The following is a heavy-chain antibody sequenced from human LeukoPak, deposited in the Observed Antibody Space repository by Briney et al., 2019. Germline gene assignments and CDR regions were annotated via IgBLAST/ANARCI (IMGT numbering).Heavy chain of an antibody. V-gene: IGHV1-2*06. CDR2: TNPNSGGT. Sequence: ASVKVSCKASGYTFTGYYMHWVRQAPGQGLEWMGRTNPNSGGTNYAQKFQGRVTMTRDTSISTAYMELSRLRSDDTAVYYCARGDRFSSSWYKDFDYWGQGTLVTVSS. CDR3: ARGDRFSSSWYKDFDY. CDR1: GYTFTGYY. J-gene: IGHJ4*02. D-gene: IGHD6-13*01.